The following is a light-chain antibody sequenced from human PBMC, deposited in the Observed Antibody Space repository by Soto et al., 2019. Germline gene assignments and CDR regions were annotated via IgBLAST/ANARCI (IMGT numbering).Light chain of an antibody. CDR1: QGIRSA. Sequence: AIQVTQSPSSLSASVGDRVPITCRTSQGIRSALGWYQQKPGKVPKLLIYAASTLQSGVPSRFSGSGSGRDFTLIISSLQPEDFATYYCLLDYAYFWAFGQGTKVDIK. J-gene: IGKJ1*01. CDR3: LLDYAYFWA. CDR2: AAS. V-gene: IGKV1-6*01.